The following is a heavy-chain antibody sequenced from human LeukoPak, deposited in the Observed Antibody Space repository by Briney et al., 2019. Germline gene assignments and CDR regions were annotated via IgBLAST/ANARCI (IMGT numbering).Heavy chain of an antibody. V-gene: IGHV3-33*01. Sequence: PGGSLRLSCAASGFTFSSYAMHWVRQAPGKGLEWVAVIWYDGSNKYYADSVKGRFTISRDNSKNTLYLQTNSLRAEDTAVYYCARAQVGSGWYNGDYWGQGTLVTVSS. J-gene: IGHJ4*02. CDR3: ARAQVGSGWYNGDY. CDR2: IWYDGSNK. CDR1: GFTFSSYA. D-gene: IGHD6-19*01.